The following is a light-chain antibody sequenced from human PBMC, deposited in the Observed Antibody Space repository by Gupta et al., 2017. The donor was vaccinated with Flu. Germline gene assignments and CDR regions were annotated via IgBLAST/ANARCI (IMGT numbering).Light chain of an antibody. J-gene: IGKJ4*01. CDR2: DTS. CDR3: QLSAA. CDR1: ETIRNF. V-gene: IGKV3-11*01. Sequence: VLTQSPATLALSPGERATLSCRASETIRNFLAWYQQKPGQAPRLLISDTSNRATGIPARFSGSGSGTDCILTISSLEPEDFAVYYWQLSAAFGGGTKVEIK.